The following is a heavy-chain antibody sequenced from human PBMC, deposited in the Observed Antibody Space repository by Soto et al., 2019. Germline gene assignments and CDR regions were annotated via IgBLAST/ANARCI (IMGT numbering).Heavy chain of an antibody. V-gene: IGHV1-46*03. Sequence: ASVKVSCKASGYTFTSYYMHWVRQAPGQGLEWMGIINPSGGSTRYAQKFQGRVTMTRDTSTSTVYMELSSLRSEDTAVYYCARENNNRQQLEGHFDYWGQGTLVTVSS. CDR1: GYTFTSYY. J-gene: IGHJ4*02. CDR2: INPSGGST. D-gene: IGHD6-13*01. CDR3: ARENNNRQQLEGHFDY.